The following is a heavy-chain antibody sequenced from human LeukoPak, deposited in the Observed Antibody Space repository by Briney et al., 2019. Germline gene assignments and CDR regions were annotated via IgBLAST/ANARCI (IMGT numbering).Heavy chain of an antibody. D-gene: IGHD1-7*01. J-gene: IGHJ2*01. Sequence: ASVKVSCKASGGTFSSYAISWVRQAPGQGLEWMGGIIPIFGTANYAQKFQGRVTITAGKSTSTAYMELSSLRSEDTAVYYCARGTNPGNYWYFDLWGRGTLVTVSS. CDR2: IIPIFGTA. CDR1: GGTFSSYA. V-gene: IGHV1-69*06. CDR3: ARGTNPGNYWYFDL.